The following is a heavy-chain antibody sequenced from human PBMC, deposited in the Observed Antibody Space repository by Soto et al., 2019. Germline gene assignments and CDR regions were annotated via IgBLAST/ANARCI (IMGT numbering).Heavy chain of an antibody. Sequence: QVQLVQSGAEVKKPGASVKVSCTASGYTFNRDGLTWVRQAPGQGLEGMGWINSNNGKTYYAQKLQGRVTMTTDTSTSTTYMELRSLRSDDTAVYYCAGAITFGGVLNSMDVWGQGTTVTVSS. CDR2: INSNNGKT. D-gene: IGHD3-16*01. CDR1: GYTFNRDG. V-gene: IGHV1-18*01. J-gene: IGHJ6*02. CDR3: AGAITFGGVLNSMDV.